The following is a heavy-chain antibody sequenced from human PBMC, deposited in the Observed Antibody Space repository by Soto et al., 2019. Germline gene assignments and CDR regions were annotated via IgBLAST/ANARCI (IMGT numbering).Heavy chain of an antibody. CDR3: AKDYYNTITGFDY. CDR1: GFTFDDYA. V-gene: IGHV3-9*01. Sequence: SLRLSCAASGFTFDDYAMHWVRQAPGKGLGWVSGISWNSGSKVYADSVKGRFTISRDNAKNSLYLQMNSLRPEDTAFYYCAKDYYNTITGFDYWGQGTLVTVSS. D-gene: IGHD3-22*01. J-gene: IGHJ4*02. CDR2: ISWNSGSK.